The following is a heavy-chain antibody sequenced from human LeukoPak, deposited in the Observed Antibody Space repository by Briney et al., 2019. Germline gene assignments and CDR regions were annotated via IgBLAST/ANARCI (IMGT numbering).Heavy chain of an antibody. J-gene: IGHJ6*02. D-gene: IGHD6-13*01. V-gene: IGHV4-59*08. CDR1: GDSITGYF. Sequence: ETPSLTCTVSGDSITGYFWSWIRQPPGKGLEWIGYIHYSGFTNYNPSLKSRVTISVDTSKNQFSLRLSSVTAADTAIYYCARLARVAAAGSYSYHSLDVWGQGTTVTVSS. CDR2: IHYSGFT. CDR3: ARLARVAAAGSYSYHSLDV.